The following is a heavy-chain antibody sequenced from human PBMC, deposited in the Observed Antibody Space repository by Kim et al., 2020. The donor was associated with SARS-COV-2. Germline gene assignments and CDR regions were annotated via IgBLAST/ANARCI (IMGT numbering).Heavy chain of an antibody. CDR3: ARGRITIFGVVTEFDY. CDR2: IYYSGST. J-gene: IGHJ4*02. V-gene: IGHV4-31*03. D-gene: IGHD3-3*01. CDR1: FFSLLLFFSS. Sequence: SETLSLPFPLSFFSLLLFFSSFLFLRQPPVKCLEWIGYIYYSGSTYYNLSLKSRVTISVDTSKNQFSLKLSSVTAADTAVYYCARGRITIFGVVTEFDYWGQGTLVTVSS.